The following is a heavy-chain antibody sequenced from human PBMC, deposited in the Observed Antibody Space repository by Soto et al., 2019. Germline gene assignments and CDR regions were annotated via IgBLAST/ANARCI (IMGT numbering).Heavy chain of an antibody. CDR1: GFTFSSYA. CDR2: ISGSVGGT. J-gene: IGHJ4*02. Sequence: EVQLLESGGDLVQPGGSLRLSCAASGFTFSSYAMSWVRQAPGKGLEWVSGISGSVGGTYYVDSVRGRFTISRDNSKNTVYLQMNSLRAEDTALYYCAKVGANIAVTAPFDYWGQGTQVIVSS. CDR3: AKVGANIAVTAPFDY. D-gene: IGHD6-19*01. V-gene: IGHV3-23*01.